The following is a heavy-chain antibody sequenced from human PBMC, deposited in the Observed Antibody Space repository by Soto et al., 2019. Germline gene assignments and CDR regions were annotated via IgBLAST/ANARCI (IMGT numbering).Heavy chain of an antibody. CDR1: GGSINTYY. V-gene: IGHV4-59*01. CDR3: AKRMRAASGNFDS. CDR2: IYYSGNT. D-gene: IGHD2-8*01. J-gene: IGHJ4*02. Sequence: SETLSLTCTVSGGSINTYYWSWIRQPPGKGLEWIGFIYYSGNTYYNPSLKSRVAISVDTAKNQFSLNLSSVIAADTAVYFCAKRMRAASGNFDSWGQGTLDTVSS.